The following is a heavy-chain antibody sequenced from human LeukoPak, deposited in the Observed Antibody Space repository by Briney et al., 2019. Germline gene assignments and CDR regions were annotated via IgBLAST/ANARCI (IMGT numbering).Heavy chain of an antibody. CDR1: GGTFSSYA. CDR2: IIPIFGTA. V-gene: IGHV1-69*06. Sequence: SVKVSCKASGGTFSSYAISWVRQAPGQGLEWMGGIIPIFGTANYAQKFQGRVTITADKSTSTAYMELSSLRSEDTAVYYCARDSDYGGNEWYFDLWGRGTLVTVSS. D-gene: IGHD4-23*01. J-gene: IGHJ2*01. CDR3: ARDSDYGGNEWYFDL.